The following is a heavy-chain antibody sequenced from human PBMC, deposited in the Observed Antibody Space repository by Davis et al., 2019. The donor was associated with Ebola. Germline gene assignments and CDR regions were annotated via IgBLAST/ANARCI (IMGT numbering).Heavy chain of an antibody. CDR3: AKSGLSFGVVKYHYGMDV. Sequence: GGSLRLSCTDSVITFSSYAMTWVRQAPGKGLEWVSAISGSGGSTYYADSVKGRFTISRDNSKQTLYLQMNSLRAEETDVYYCAKSGLSFGVVKYHYGMDVWGKGTTVTVSS. V-gene: IGHV3-23*01. J-gene: IGHJ6*04. CDR1: VITFSSYA. CDR2: ISGSGGST. D-gene: IGHD3-3*01.